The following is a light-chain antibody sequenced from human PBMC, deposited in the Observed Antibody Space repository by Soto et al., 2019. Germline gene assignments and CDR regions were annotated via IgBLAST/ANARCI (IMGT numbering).Light chain of an antibody. CDR3: QVWDSGSDHQV. Sequence: SYELTQPPSVSVAPGQTARIACGGNDSGSKSVHWYQQKPGQAPVMVVHDDNDRPSGIPERFSGSNSGNAATLTISRVEAGDEADDYCQVWDSGSDHQVFGGGTKLTVL. CDR1: DSGSKS. J-gene: IGLJ2*01. V-gene: IGLV3-21*02. CDR2: DDN.